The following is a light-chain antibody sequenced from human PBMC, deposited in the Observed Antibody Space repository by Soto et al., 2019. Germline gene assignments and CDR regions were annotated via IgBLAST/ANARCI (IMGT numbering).Light chain of an antibody. CDR3: LQYHNLWA. CDR2: RAS. Sequence: ILMTQSPATVSVSPGKSATLSCRASQTIYYNVAWYQHRPGQAPRLLIYRASTRAPGVPARFSGSGSGTEFTLTISSLQPEDFTVYSCLQYHNLWAFGQGTKVEI. J-gene: IGKJ1*01. V-gene: IGKV3-15*01. CDR1: QTIYYN.